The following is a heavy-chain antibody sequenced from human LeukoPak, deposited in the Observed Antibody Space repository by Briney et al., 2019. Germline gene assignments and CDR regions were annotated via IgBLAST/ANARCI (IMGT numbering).Heavy chain of an antibody. CDR1: GFTFSSHG. J-gene: IGHJ4*02. CDR3: AKDKDSTNWYFDY. D-gene: IGHD2-15*01. V-gene: IGHV3-30*02. CDR2: IRYDGTNK. Sequence: GGSLRLSWEASGFTFSSHGMHWVRQAPGKGLEWVAFIRYDGTNKYYADSVEGRFTISRDNSKNTLYLQMNSLRAEDTAVYYCAKDKDSTNWYFDYWGQATLVTVSS.